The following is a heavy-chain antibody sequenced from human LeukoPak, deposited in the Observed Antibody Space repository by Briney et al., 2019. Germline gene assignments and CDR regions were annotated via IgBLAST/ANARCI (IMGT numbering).Heavy chain of an antibody. Sequence: SETLSLTCTVSGGSIRSYDWSWIRQPPGKGLEWIGYISYSGTTNYNPPLKSRVTVSADTSKNQFSLKLSSVTAADTAVYYCARHPLKPYVSDWFDPWGQGALVSVSS. CDR1: GGSIRSYD. CDR3: ARHPLKPYVSDWFDP. V-gene: IGHV4-59*08. J-gene: IGHJ5*02. CDR2: ISYSGTT. D-gene: IGHD3-10*02.